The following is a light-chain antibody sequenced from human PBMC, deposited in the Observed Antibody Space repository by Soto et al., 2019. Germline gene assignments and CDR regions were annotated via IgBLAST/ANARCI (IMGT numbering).Light chain of an antibody. CDR2: DASN. V-gene: IGKV1-5*01. CDR3: KQSHNYIT. J-gene: IGKJ4*01. Sequence: DIQVTQSPSTLSASLGDRVTITCRASQIISNSLAWYQQKPGRAPKLLMYDASNSMVGGLESRFSGSGSGTEFTLTISDLQPDAFATYYCKQSHNYITFGGGTRVEVK. CDR1: QIISNS.